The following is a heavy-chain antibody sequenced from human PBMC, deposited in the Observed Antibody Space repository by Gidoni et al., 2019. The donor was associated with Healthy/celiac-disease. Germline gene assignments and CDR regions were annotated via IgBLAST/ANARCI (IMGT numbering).Heavy chain of an antibody. J-gene: IGHJ2*01. CDR1: GGSIRSGSYY. CDR3: ARAPRPADSSGWLPTLPLLGVDL. Sequence: QVQLQESGPGLVKPSQTLSLTCTVSGGSIRSGSYYWSWIRQPAGKGLEWIGRIYTSGSTNYNPSLKSRVTISVDTSKNQFSLKLSSVTAADTAVYYCARAPRPADSSGWLPTLPLLGVDLWGRGTLVTVSS. CDR2: IYTSGST. V-gene: IGHV4-61*02. D-gene: IGHD6-19*01.